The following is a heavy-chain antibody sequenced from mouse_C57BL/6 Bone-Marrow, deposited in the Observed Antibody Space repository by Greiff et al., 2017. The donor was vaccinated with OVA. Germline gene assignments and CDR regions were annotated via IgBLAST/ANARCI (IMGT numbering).Heavy chain of an antibody. CDR2: ISYDGSN. Sequence: ESGPGLVKPSQSLSLTCSVTGYSITSGYYWNWIRQFPGNKLEWMGYISYDGSNNYNPSLKNRISITRDTSKNQFFLKLKSVTTEDTATYYCAPNYYGSSHFDYWGQGTTLTVSS. CDR3: APNYYGSSHFDY. D-gene: IGHD1-1*01. CDR1: GYSITSGYY. V-gene: IGHV3-6*01. J-gene: IGHJ2*01.